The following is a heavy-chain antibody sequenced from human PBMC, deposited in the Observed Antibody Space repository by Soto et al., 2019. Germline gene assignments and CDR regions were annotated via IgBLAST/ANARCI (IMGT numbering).Heavy chain of an antibody. CDR2: TYYRSKWYF. D-gene: IGHD2-2*01. CDR1: GDSVSTNTTA. J-gene: IGHJ3*02. CDR3: TRTRGQLLADAFDT. Sequence: SQTLSLTCAISGDSVSTNTTAWNWVRQSPARGLEWLGMTYYRSKWYFDYAVSVKSRITITPDTSKNQFSLHLDSVTPGDTAVYYCTRTRGQLLADAFDTWGLGTMVTVSS. V-gene: IGHV6-1*01.